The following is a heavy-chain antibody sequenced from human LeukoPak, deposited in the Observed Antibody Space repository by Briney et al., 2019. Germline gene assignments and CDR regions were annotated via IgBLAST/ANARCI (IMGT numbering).Heavy chain of an antibody. V-gene: IGHV3-9*03. CDR2: ISWNSGSI. CDR3: AKDMSLSGDAFDI. CDR1: GFTFDDCA. J-gene: IGHJ3*02. Sequence: GGSLRLSCAASGFTFDDCAMHWVRQAPGKGLEWVSGISWNSGSIGYADSVKGRFTISRDNAKNSLYLQMNSLRAEDMALYYCAKDMSLSGDAFDIWGQGTMVTVSS.